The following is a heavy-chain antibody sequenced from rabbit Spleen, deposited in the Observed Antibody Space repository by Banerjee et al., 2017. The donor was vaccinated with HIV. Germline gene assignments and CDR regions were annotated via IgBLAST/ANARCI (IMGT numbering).Heavy chain of an antibody. CDR2: IYNGDGST. D-gene: IGHD7-1*01. CDR3: ARDTGTSFSSYGMDL. J-gene: IGHJ6*01. V-gene: IGHV1S45*01. CDR1: GFSFSGSYW. Sequence: QEQLEESGGDLVKPEGSLTLTCTASGFSFSGSYWICWVRQAPGKGLELIACIYNGDGSTWYASWAKGRFTISKTSSTTVTLQMTSLTAADTATYFCARDTGTSFSSYGMDLWGPGTLVTVS.